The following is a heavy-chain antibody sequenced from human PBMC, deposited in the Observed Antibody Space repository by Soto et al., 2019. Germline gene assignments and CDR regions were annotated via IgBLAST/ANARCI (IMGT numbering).Heavy chain of an antibody. CDR1: GFTFSSYS. V-gene: IGHV3-21*01. J-gene: IGHJ6*03. CDR2: ISSSSTYI. CDR3: ARPGHYYYYYMDV. Sequence: EVQLVESGGGLVKPGGSLRLSCAASGFTFSSYSMNWVRQAPGKGLEWVSSISSSSTYIYYADSVKGRFTISRDNAKNSLYLQMNSLRAEDTAVYYCARPGHYYYYYMDVWGKGTTVTVSS.